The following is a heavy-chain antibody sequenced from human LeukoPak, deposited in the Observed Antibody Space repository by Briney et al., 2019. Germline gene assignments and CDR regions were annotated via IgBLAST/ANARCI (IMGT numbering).Heavy chain of an antibody. CDR2: INPSGGST. D-gene: IGHD4-17*01. CDR3: ASALMTTVTTRGRGFDY. CDR1: GYTFTSYY. V-gene: IGHV1-46*01. Sequence: ASVKVSCKASGYTFTSYYMHWVRQAPGQGLEWMGIINPSGGSTSYAQKFQGRVTMTRDTSTSTVYMELSSLRSEDTAVYYCASALMTTVTTRGRGFDYWGQGTLVTVSS. J-gene: IGHJ4*02.